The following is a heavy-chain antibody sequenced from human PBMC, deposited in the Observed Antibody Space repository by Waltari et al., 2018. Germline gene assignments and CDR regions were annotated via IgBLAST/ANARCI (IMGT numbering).Heavy chain of an antibody. CDR1: GFTFSHHY. Sequence: EVQLVESGGGLVQPGGSLSLSCAASGFTFSHHYMHWVRQAPGKGLGWVRRTIKKANSDATGYAASVKGRFTITRDDSKNTQYLQMNSLITEDTAVEYCARGEAYDCDAFDIWGQGTMVTVSS. V-gene: IGHV3-72*01. CDR2: TIKKANSDAT. J-gene: IGHJ3*02. CDR3: ARGEAYDCDAFDI. D-gene: IGHD2-21*01.